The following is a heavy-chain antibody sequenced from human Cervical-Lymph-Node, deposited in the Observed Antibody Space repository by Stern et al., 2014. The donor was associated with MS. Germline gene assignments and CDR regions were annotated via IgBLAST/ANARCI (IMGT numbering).Heavy chain of an antibody. CDR2: INPGGGST. V-gene: IGHV1-46*01. J-gene: IGHJ5*02. D-gene: IGHD6-6*01. Sequence: QVQLVQSGAEVRNPGASVKISCKASGYTFTSYYMNWVRQAPGQGLEWMGFINPGGGSTTYAQKFQGRVTMTRDTSTSTVYMEVSSLTSDDTAVYYCARHISSSPFDPWGQGTLVTVSS. CDR1: GYTFTSYY. CDR3: ARHISSSPFDP.